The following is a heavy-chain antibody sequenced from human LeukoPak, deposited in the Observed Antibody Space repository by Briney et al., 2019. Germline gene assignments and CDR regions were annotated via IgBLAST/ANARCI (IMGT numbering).Heavy chain of an antibody. CDR3: ARGWVVRGARGAFDI. D-gene: IGHD3-10*01. Sequence: SETLSLTCTVSGGSISSYYWSWIRQPPGKGLEWIGYIYYSGSTNYNPSLKSRVTISVDTSKNQFSLKLSSVTAADTAAYYCARGWVVRGARGAFDIWGQGTMVTVSS. CDR1: GGSISSYY. J-gene: IGHJ3*02. CDR2: IYYSGST. V-gene: IGHV4-59*01.